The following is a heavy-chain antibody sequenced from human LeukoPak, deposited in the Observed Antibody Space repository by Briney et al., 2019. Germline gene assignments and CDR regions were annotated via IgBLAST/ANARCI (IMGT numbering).Heavy chain of an antibody. CDR3: ARDRGQSSRGSYSFDY. V-gene: IGHV1-2*06. CDR1: GYTFTDSY. CDR2: INPNSGDP. D-gene: IGHD1-26*01. Sequence: ASVKVSCKTSGYTFTDSYIHWVRQAPGQGLEWMGRINPNSGDPNYAQKFQGRVTMTRDTSISTAYMELSRLRSDDTAVYYCARDRGQSSRGSYSFDYWGQGTLVTVSS. J-gene: IGHJ4*02.